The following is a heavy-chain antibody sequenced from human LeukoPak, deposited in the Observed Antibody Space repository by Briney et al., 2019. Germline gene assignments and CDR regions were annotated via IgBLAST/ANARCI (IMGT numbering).Heavy chain of an antibody. D-gene: IGHD3-16*01. J-gene: IGHJ4*02. V-gene: IGHV3-21*01. CDR3: ARDLSLGAPGGFDY. CDR2: ISSSSTYI. CDR1: GFTFRSYS. Sequence: GGSLRLSCAASGFTFRSYSMNWVRQAPGKGLEWVSTISSSSTYIYYADLVKGRFTISRDNAENSAYLQMDSLRGDDTAVYYCARDLSLGAPGGFDYWGQGTLVTVSS.